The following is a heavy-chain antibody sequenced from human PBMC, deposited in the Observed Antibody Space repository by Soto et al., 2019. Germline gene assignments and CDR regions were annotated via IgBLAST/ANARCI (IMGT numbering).Heavy chain of an antibody. CDR1: GGSISSYY. CDR3: ARLLGGYYYYGMDG. D-gene: IGHD3-3*01. J-gene: IGHJ6*02. Sequence: PSETLSLTCTVSGGSISSYYWSWIRQPPGKGLEWIGYIYYSGSTNYNPSLKSRVTISVDTSKNQFSLKLSSVTAADTAVYYCARLLGGYYYYGMDGRGQGTTVTVSS. CDR2: IYYSGST. V-gene: IGHV4-59*08.